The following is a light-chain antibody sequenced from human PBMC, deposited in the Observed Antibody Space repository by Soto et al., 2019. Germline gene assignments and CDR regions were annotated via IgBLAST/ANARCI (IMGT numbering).Light chain of an antibody. CDR1: SSDVGGYNY. V-gene: IGLV2-14*01. CDR3: SSYTSSSTPFV. CDR2: EVS. Sequence: QSVLTQPASVSGSPGQSITTSCTGTSSDVGGYNYVSWYQQHPGKAPKLMIYEVSNRPSGVSNRFSGSKSGNTASLTISGLQAEDEADYYCSSYTSSSTPFVFGTGTKVTAL. J-gene: IGLJ1*01.